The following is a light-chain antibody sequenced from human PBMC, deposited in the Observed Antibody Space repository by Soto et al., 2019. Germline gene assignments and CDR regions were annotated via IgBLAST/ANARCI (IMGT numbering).Light chain of an antibody. CDR2: GNT. V-gene: IGLV1-40*01. CDR1: RSNIGAGYD. CDR3: QSYDSGLSGSV. Sequence: QSVLTQPPSVSGAPGQRVTISCTGSRSNIGAGYDVHWYQQLPGTAPKLLISGNTNRPSGVPDRFSGSKSGTSASLAITGLQAEDEADDFCQSYDSGLSGSVFGGGTKVTVL. J-gene: IGLJ2*01.